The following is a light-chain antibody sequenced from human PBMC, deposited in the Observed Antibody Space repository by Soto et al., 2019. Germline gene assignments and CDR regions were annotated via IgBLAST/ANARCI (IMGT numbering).Light chain of an antibody. CDR3: QQYSSSPVT. CDR2: GAS. J-gene: IGKJ1*01. Sequence: EIVLTQSPDTLSLSPGERGTLSCRASQSVSSSFLAWYQQRPGQAPRLLIYGASSRATGIPDRFSGSGSGADFTLTISRLEPEDFAVYFCQQYSSSPVTFGQGTKVDIK. CDR1: QSVSSSF. V-gene: IGKV3-20*01.